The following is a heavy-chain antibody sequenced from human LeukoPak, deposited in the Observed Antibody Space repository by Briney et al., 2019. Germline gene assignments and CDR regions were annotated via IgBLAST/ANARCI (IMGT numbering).Heavy chain of an antibody. D-gene: IGHD3-22*01. CDR3: ARAIWDFDSSGPSDY. V-gene: IGHV4-30-2*01. CDR2: IYHSGST. J-gene: IGHJ4*02. CDR1: GGSTSSGGYS. Sequence: SETLSLTCAVSGGSTSSGGYSWSWIRQPPGKGLEWIGYIYHSGSTYYNPSLKSRVTISVDRSKNQFSLKLSSVTAADTAVYYCARAIWDFDSSGPSDYWGQGTLVTVSS.